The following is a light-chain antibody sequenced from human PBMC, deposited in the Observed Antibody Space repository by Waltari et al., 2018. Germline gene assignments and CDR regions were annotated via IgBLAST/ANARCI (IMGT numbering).Light chain of an antibody. CDR3: LHHATYPFN. Sequence: DIQMTQSPSSLFASVGDTVTITCRASQDIGRFLNWFQQRPGKAPTLLIYDATTLHSGVPSRFSGSGSGTEFSLTISRLQPEDFAVYYCLHHATYPFNFGQGTKVEIK. V-gene: IGKV1-17*01. CDR2: DAT. CDR1: QDIGRF. J-gene: IGKJ2*01.